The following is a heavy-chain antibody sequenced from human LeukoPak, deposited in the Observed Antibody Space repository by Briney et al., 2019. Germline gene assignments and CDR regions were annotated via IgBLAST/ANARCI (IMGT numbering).Heavy chain of an antibody. Sequence: SETLFLTCTVSGGSISGYYWSWIRQPAGKRLEWVGRIHTSGSTNYNPSLKSRVTISVDTSKNQFSLKLSSVTAADTAVYYCARDQPAASGFDYWGQGTLVTVSS. D-gene: IGHD6-25*01. CDR3: ARDQPAASGFDY. J-gene: IGHJ4*02. V-gene: IGHV4-4*07. CDR1: GGSISGYY. CDR2: IHTSGST.